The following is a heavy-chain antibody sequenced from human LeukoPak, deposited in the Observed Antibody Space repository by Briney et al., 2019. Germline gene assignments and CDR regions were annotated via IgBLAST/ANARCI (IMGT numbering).Heavy chain of an antibody. CDR3: AKGNYYDSSGYPVYFDY. CDR1: GFTFSSYA. J-gene: IGHJ4*02. V-gene: IGHV3-23*01. Sequence: GGSLRLSCAASGFTFSSYAMSWVRQAPGKGLEWVSAISGSGGSTYYADSVKGRFTISRDNSKNTLYLQMNSLRAEDTAVYYCAKGNYYDSSGYPVYFDYWGQGTLVTVSS. CDR2: ISGSGGST. D-gene: IGHD3-22*01.